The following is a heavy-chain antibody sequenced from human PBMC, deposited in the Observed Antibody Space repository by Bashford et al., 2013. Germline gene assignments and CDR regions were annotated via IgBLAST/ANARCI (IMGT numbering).Heavy chain of an antibody. D-gene: IGHD2-2*01. Sequence: SETLSLTCTVSGGSISSGGYYWSWIRQHPGKGLEWIGYIYYSGSTYYNPSLKSRVTISVDPSKNHFSLKLSSVTAADTAVYYCARRYQLQYCFDPWGQGPWSPSPQ. V-gene: IGHV4-31*03. CDR3: ARRYQLQYCFDP. CDR2: IYYSGST. J-gene: IGHJ5*02. CDR1: GGSISSGGYY.